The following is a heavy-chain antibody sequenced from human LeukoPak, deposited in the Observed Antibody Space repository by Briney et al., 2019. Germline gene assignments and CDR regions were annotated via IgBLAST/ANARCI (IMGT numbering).Heavy chain of an antibody. CDR1: GGSISSYY. D-gene: IGHD6-19*01. Sequence: SETLSLTCTVSGGSISSYYWSWIRQPPGKGLEWIGYSHYSGSTNYNPSLRSRVTISVDTSKNQFSLKLSSVTAADTAVYYCARGQWLPHDAFDIWGQGTMVTVSS. CDR3: ARGQWLPHDAFDI. J-gene: IGHJ3*02. CDR2: SHYSGST. V-gene: IGHV4-59*01.